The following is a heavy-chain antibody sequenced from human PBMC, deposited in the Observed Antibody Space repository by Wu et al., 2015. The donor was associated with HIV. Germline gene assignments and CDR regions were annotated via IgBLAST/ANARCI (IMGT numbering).Heavy chain of an antibody. CDR3: AREGDTPEDY. J-gene: IGHJ4*02. CDR1: GGTFSYSA. D-gene: IGHD2-21*01. Sequence: QLVQSGAEVKKPGSSVKVSCKASGGTFSYSAIAWVRQAPGQGLEWMGRIIPIFGKTNYAQKFQGRVTITADESSTTAYMELSSLRSEDTAVYYCAREGDTPEDYWGQGTLVTVSS. V-gene: IGHV1-69*13. CDR2: IIPIFGKT.